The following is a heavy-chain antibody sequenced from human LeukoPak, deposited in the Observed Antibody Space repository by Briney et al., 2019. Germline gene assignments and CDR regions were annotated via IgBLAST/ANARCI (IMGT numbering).Heavy chain of an antibody. Sequence: GGSLRLSCAASGFTVSSNYMSWVRQAPGKGLEWVSVIYSGGSTYYADSVKGRFTISRDNPKNTLYLQMNSLRAEDTAVYYCARDPLSYYYDSSGSWGQGTLVTVSS. J-gene: IGHJ5*02. D-gene: IGHD3-22*01. CDR2: IYSGGST. CDR1: GFTVSSNY. V-gene: IGHV3-66*01. CDR3: ARDPLSYYYDSSGS.